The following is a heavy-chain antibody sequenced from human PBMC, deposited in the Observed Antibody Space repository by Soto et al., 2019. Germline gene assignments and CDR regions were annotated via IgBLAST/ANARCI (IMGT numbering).Heavy chain of an antibody. J-gene: IGHJ4*02. CDR3: ARHEVTMAYYLDY. CDR2: IYYSGST. CDR1: GASISNYY. V-gene: IGHV4-59*08. Sequence: QVQLQESGPGLVKPSETLSLTCTVSGASISNYYWSWIRQPPGKGLEWIGYIYYSGSTNYNPSLKSRVTISVDTSKNQFSLKLSSVTAADTAVYYCARHEVTMAYYLDYWGQGTRVTVSS. D-gene: IGHD3-10*01.